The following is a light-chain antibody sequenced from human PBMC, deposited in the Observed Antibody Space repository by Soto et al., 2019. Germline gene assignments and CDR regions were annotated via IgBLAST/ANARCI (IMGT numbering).Light chain of an antibody. V-gene: IGLV2-14*01. CDR2: EAT. J-gene: IGLJ1*01. CDR3: ISYKTDDTFV. Sequence: QSVLTQPPSVSGSPGQSITVSCTGTSSDIGASNFVSWYQHLPGRAPKVIIFEATNRPSGVSDRFSGSKAGITASLTISGLQDDDEGEYFCISYKTDDTFVFGTGTKVTVL. CDR1: SSDIGASNF.